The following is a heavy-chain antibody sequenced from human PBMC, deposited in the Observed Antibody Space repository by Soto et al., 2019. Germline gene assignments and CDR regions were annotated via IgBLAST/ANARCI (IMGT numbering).Heavy chain of an antibody. CDR3: ARKGYDNSNHQFES. D-gene: IGHD3-22*01. V-gene: IGHV4-34*01. CDR2: IHDSGST. CDR1: GGSVRGSY. Sequence: SETLSLTCAVYGGSVRGSYWIWIRQPPGKGLEWIGEIHDSGSTKYNPSLKSRVTISVDTTKNQFSLSLSSVTAADTAVYSCARKGYDNSNHQFESWRQRNPVTVSS. J-gene: IGHJ4*02.